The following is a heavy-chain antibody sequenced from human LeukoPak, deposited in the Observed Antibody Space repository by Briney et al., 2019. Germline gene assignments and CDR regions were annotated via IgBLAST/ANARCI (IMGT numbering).Heavy chain of an antibody. CDR1: GGSMSSGGYY. Sequence: PSQTLSLTCTVSGGSMSSGGYYWSWIRQHPGKGLESIGYIYYSGNTYYNPSLKSRVTMSVGTSTNQFSLKLRSVTAGTAVYYCARGSNPWGHCPTTSCSWFDPWGQGTLVTVSS. D-gene: IGHD2-2*01. CDR3: ARGSNPWGHCPTTSCSWFDP. J-gene: IGHJ5*02. V-gene: IGHV4-31*03. CDR2: IYYSGNT.